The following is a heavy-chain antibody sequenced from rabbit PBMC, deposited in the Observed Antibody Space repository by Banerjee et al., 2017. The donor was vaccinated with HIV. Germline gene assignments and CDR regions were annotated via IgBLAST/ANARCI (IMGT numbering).Heavy chain of an antibody. CDR2: IYTSSSGST. CDR1: GFDLSSYYY. D-gene: IGHD8-1*01. V-gene: IGHV1S40*01. Sequence: QSLEESGGDLVKPGASLTLTCTASGFDLSSYYYMCWVRQAPGKGLEWIACIYTSSSGSTYYASWAKGRFTISKTSSTTVTLQMTSLTAADTATYFCARGGYAGVSYAFNLWGPGTLVTVS. CDR3: ARGGYAGVSYAFNL. J-gene: IGHJ4*01.